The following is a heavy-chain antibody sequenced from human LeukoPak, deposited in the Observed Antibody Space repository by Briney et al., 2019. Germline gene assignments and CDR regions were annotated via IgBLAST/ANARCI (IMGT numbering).Heavy chain of an antibody. Sequence: GGSLRLSCAASGFTFSSYSMNWVRQAPGKGLEWVSSISSSSSYIYYADSVKGRFTISRDNAKNSLYLQMNSLRAEDTAVYYCAREASSGYYSPPHFDYWGQGTLVTVSS. CDR2: ISSSSSYI. CDR1: GFTFSSYS. CDR3: AREASSGYYSPPHFDY. V-gene: IGHV3-21*01. J-gene: IGHJ4*02. D-gene: IGHD3-22*01.